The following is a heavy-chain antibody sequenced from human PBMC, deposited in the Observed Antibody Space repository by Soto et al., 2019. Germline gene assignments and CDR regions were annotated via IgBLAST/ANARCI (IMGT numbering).Heavy chain of an antibody. V-gene: IGHV1-3*01. CDR3: AKGYCISNICYRSWFDP. Sequence: ASVKVSCKASGYTFTSYAMHWVRQAPGQRLEWMGWTNAGNGNTKYSQKFQGRVTITRDTSASTAYMNLRSVTAADTAVYYCAKGYCISNICYRSWFDPWGQGTLVTVS. CDR2: TNAGNGNT. J-gene: IGHJ5*02. CDR1: GYTFTSYA. D-gene: IGHD2-2*01.